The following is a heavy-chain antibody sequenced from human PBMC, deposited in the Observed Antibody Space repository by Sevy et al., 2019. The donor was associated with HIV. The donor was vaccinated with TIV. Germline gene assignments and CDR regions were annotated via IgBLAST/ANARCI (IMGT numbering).Heavy chain of an antibody. D-gene: IGHD6-13*01. CDR2: INPNSGGT. CDR3: ARVFSRLDYMAAAGTEYFQH. CDR1: GYTFTGYY. V-gene: IGHV1-2*02. Sequence: ASVKVSCKASGYTFTGYYMHWVRQAPGQGLEWMGWINPNSGGTNYAQKFQGRVTMTRDTSISTAYMELSRLRSDDTAAYDCARVFSRLDYMAAAGTEYFQHWGQGTLVTVSS. J-gene: IGHJ1*01.